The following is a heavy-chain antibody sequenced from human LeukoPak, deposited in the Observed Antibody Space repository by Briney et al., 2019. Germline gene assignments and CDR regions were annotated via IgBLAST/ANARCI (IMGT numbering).Heavy chain of an antibody. J-gene: IGHJ4*02. D-gene: IGHD3-22*01. CDR3: VRDRGYSSFDY. V-gene: IGHV3-7*03. CDR2: INLDGSER. Sequence: PGGSLRLSCEASGFLFSNSWMSWVRQAPGKGLEWVANINLDGSERNYADSVKGRLTISRDNAKDSLYLQVNGLRAEDTAVYFCVRDRGYSSFDYWGQGTLVTVSS. CDR1: GFLFSNSW.